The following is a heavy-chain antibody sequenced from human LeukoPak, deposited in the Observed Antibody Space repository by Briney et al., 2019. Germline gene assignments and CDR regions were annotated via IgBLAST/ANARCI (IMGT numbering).Heavy chain of an antibody. D-gene: IGHD2-2*02. CDR1: GGSISRNDYY. CDR3: ARRIPGPTWYFDL. J-gene: IGHJ2*01. CDR2: ICYSGTT. Sequence: SETLSLTCTVSGGSISRNDYYWDWIRQPPGKGLEWIGSICYSGTTYYNPSLRSRITISVDTSKNQFSLKLSSVTAADKAVYYCARRIPGPTWYFDLWGRGTLVTVSS. V-gene: IGHV4-39*01.